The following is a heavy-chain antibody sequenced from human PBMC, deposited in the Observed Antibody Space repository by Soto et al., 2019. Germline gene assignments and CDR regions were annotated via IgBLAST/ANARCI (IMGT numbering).Heavy chain of an antibody. CDR2: IIGIGDTA. J-gene: IGHJ4*02. D-gene: IGHD3-22*01. V-gene: IGHV3-23*01. Sequence: EVQLLEAGGGLVQPGGSLRLSCAASGFSFRDYGMSWVRQAPGKGLECLSAIIGIGDTAYYADSVRGRFTISRDNSKNTLYLQLNVLGADDTDIYYCANGSYYVDSLTFDYRGQGTLVTVSS. CDR3: ANGSYYVDSLTFDY. CDR1: GFSFRDYG.